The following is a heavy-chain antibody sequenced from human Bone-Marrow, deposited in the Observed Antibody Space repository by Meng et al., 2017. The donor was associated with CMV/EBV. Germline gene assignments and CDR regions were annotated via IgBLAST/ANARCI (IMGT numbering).Heavy chain of an antibody. J-gene: IGHJ4*02. CDR2: IRSKTDGGTT. Sequence: SSAASGFTFSNAWMTWVRQAPGKGLEWVGRIRSKTDGGTTDYSALVQGRFTISRDDSKNTLYLQMNSLKTEDTAVYYCRTVSPRDWGQGTLVTVSS. V-gene: IGHV3-15*01. CDR1: GFTFSNAW. CDR3: RTVSPRD. D-gene: IGHD2/OR15-2a*01.